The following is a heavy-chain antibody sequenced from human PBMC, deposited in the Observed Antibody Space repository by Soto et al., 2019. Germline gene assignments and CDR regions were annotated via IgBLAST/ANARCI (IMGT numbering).Heavy chain of an antibody. CDR3: ARSTGDYPYYYYMDV. D-gene: IGHD4-17*01. CDR1: GFTFSDYY. J-gene: IGHJ6*03. Sequence: GGSLRLSCAASGFTFSDYYMSWIRQAPGKGLEWVSYISSSGSTIYYADSVKGRFTISRDNAKNSLYLQMNSLRAEDTAVYYCARSTGDYPYYYYMDVWGKGTTVTVSS. CDR2: ISSSGSTI. V-gene: IGHV3-11*01.